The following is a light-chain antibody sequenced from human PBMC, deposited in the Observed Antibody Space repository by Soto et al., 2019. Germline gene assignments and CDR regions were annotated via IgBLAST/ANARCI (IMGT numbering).Light chain of an antibody. CDR1: QSVRSY. CDR2: GAS. CDR3: QQYNNWPYT. Sequence: EIVMTQSPATLSVSPGDRATLSCRASQSVRSYLAWYQQKPGQSPRLLISGASTRATGLPARFSGSGSGTEFTLTISNLQSEDFAVYYCQQYNNWPYTFGQGTKVDIK. V-gene: IGKV3-15*01. J-gene: IGKJ2*01.